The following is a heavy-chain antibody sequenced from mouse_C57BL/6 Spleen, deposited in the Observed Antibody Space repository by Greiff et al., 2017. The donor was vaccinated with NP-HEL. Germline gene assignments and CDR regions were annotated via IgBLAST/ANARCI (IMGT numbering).Heavy chain of an antibody. J-gene: IGHJ4*01. D-gene: IGHD1-1*01. CDR1: GYTFTDYE. V-gene: IGHV1-15*01. CDR2: IDPETGGT. Sequence: VQLQQSGAELVRPGASVTLSCKASGYTFTDYEMHWVKQTPVHGLEWIGAIDPETGGTAYNQKFKGKAILTADKSSSTAYMELRSLTSEASAVYYCLHYYGSSLYAIDYWGQGTSVTVSS. CDR3: LHYYGSSLYAIDY.